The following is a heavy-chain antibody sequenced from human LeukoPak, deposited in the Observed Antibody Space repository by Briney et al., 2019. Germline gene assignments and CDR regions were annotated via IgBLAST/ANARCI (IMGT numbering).Heavy chain of an antibody. CDR3: AEASIATAGILDY. Sequence: PGGSLRLSCAASGFTFSSHAMSWVRQAPGKGLEWVSAISGSGGSIYYADSVKGRFTISRDNSKNTLYLQMNGLRAEDTAVYYCAEASIATAGILDYWGQGTLVTVFS. V-gene: IGHV3-23*01. CDR1: GFTFSSHA. D-gene: IGHD6-13*01. CDR2: ISGSGGSI. J-gene: IGHJ4*02.